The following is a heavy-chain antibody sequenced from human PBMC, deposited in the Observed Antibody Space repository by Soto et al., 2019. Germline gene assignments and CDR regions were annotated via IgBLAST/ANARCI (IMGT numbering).Heavy chain of an antibody. CDR2: ISYDGSNK. CDR1: GFTFSSYA. CDR3: AKVGVVRYYYYYYMDV. D-gene: IGHD3-3*01. V-gene: IGHV3-30*04. Sequence: GGSLRLSCAASGFTFSSYAMHWVRQAPGKGLEWVAVISYDGSNKYYADSVKGRFTISRDNSKNTLYLQMNSLRAEDTAVYYCAKVGVVRYYYYYYMDVWGKGTTVTVSS. J-gene: IGHJ6*03.